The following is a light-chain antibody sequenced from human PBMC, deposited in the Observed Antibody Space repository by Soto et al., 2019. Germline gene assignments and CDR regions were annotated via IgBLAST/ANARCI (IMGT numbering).Light chain of an antibody. CDR3: SSYTSTSTLYV. J-gene: IGLJ1*01. Sequence: QSALTQPASVSGSPGQSITISCTGTSSDIGGYNYVSWYQQLPGKVPKLIIYDVSNRPSGVSDRFSGSKSGNAASLIISGLQAEDEADYYCSSYTSTSTLYVFGTGTKVTVL. CDR1: SSDIGGYNY. V-gene: IGLV2-14*03. CDR2: DVS.